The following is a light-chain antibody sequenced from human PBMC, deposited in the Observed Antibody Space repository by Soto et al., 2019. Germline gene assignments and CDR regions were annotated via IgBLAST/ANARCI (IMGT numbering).Light chain of an antibody. V-gene: IGKV3-20*01. CDR2: GAS. J-gene: IGKJ2*01. CDR1: QSVSSSY. CDR3: QQYGSSPMYT. Sequence: EIVLTQSPGTLSLSPGERATLSCRASQSVSSSYLAWYQQKPGQAPRLLIYGASSRATGIPDRFSGSGSGTDFTLTISRLEPGDFAGYYCQQYGSSPMYTFGQGTKLEIK.